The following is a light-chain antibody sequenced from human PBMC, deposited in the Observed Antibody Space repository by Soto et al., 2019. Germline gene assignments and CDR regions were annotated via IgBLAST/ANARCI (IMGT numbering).Light chain of an antibody. J-gene: IGKJ3*01. CDR2: AAS. Sequence: DIQLTQSPSFLSASVGDRVTITCRASQGISSYLAWYQQKPGKAPKLLIYAASTLQSGVPSRFSGRGSGTEFTLTISSLQPEDFATYYCQQLNSYTRFTFGPGTKVDIK. V-gene: IGKV1-9*01. CDR1: QGISSY. CDR3: QQLNSYTRFT.